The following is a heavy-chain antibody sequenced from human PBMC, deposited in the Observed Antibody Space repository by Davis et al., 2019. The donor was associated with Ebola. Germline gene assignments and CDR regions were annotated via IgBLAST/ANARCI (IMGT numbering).Heavy chain of an antibody. D-gene: IGHD3-10*01. V-gene: IGHV3-11*01. Sequence: GGSLRLSCVRSGFTFSDYYMSWIRQAPGKGLESVAYISSSDDTIYYADSVKGRFTISRDNAKNSVFLQMSSLRADDAAIYFCARSYYGDFLSYFDSWGQGTLVTVSS. CDR1: GFTFSDYY. J-gene: IGHJ4*02. CDR2: ISSSDDTI. CDR3: ARSYYGDFLSYFDS.